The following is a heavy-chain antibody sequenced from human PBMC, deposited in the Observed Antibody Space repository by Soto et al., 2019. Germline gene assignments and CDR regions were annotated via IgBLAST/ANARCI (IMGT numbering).Heavy chain of an antibody. J-gene: IGHJ5*02. CDR3: AKITKGNCTNGVCSSGLINGFDP. D-gene: IGHD2-8*01. Sequence: EVQLLESGGGLVQPGGSLRLSCAASGFTFSSYAMSWVRQAPGKGLEWVSAISGSGGSTYYADSVKGRFTISRDNSKNTLYLQMNSLRAEDTAVYYCAKITKGNCTNGVCSSGLINGFDPWGQGTLVTVSS. V-gene: IGHV3-23*01. CDR1: GFTFSSYA. CDR2: ISGSGGST.